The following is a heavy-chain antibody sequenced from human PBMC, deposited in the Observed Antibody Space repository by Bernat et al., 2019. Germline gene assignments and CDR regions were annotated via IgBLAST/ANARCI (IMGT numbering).Heavy chain of an antibody. V-gene: IGHV3-23*01. Sequence: EVQLLESGGGLVQPGGSLRLSCAASGFTFSSYAMSWVRQAPGKGLEWISGISNSGGSKYYADSVKGRFTISRDNSKNTLYLQMNSLRAEDTAVYYCAKDYKSKYCTSTSCYEDDYWGQGTLVTVYS. CDR1: GFTFSSYA. CDR2: ISNSGGSK. CDR3: AKDYKSKYCTSTSCYEDDY. D-gene: IGHD2-2*01. J-gene: IGHJ4*02.